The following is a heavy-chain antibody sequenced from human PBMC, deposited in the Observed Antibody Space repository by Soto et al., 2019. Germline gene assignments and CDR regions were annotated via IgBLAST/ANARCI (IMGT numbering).Heavy chain of an antibody. J-gene: IGHJ3*02. V-gene: IGHV3-48*02. Sequence: GGSLRLSCAASGFTFSSYSMNWVRQAPGKGLEWVSYISTSSGNIHYADSVRGRFTISRDNAKNSLYLQINSLKDEDTAVYYCAGSDTWPGIFHIWGQGTMVTVSS. CDR3: AGSDTWPGIFHI. CDR1: GFTFSSYS. D-gene: IGHD1-1*01. CDR2: ISTSSGNI.